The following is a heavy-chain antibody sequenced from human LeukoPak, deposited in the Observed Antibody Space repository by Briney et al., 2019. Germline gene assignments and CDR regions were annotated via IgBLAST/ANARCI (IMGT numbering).Heavy chain of an antibody. CDR1: GYSFTSYW. CDR2: IYPGDSDT. Sequence: GESLKISCKGSGYSFTSYWIGWVRQMPGKGLEWMGIIYPGDSDTRYSPSFQGQVTISADKSISTAYLQWSSLKASDTAMYYCARLIQVGGSYFYFDYWGQGTLVSDSS. V-gene: IGHV5-51*01. D-gene: IGHD1-26*01. CDR3: ARLIQVGGSYFYFDY. J-gene: IGHJ4*02.